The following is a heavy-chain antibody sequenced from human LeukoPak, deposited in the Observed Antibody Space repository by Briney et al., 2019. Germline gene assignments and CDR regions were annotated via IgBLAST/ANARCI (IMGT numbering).Heavy chain of an antibody. V-gene: IGHV1-18*01. CDR2: ISIYRNST. CDR3: ARGSSSYTTYNTLNF. D-gene: IGHD4-11*01. Sequence: ASVKVSCKASGYSLSSYGITWVRQAPGQGLEWTGWISIYRNSTNYAQKFQGRITMTADTSTNTAYMDLRSLRSDDTAFYYCARGSSSYTTYNTLNFWGQGTLVTVSS. J-gene: IGHJ1*01. CDR1: GYSLSSYG.